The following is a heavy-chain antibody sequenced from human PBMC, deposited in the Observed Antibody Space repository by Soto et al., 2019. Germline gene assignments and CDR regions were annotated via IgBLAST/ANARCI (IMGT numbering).Heavy chain of an antibody. Sequence: GGSLRLSCAASGFTFSSYDMHWVRQATGKGLEWVSAIGTAGDTYYPGSVKGRFTISRENAKNSLYLQMNSLRAGGTAVYYCARGKTYYDFWSGSAYYFDYWGQGTLVTVSS. J-gene: IGHJ4*02. CDR2: IGTAGDT. CDR3: ARGKTYYDFWSGSAYYFDY. CDR1: GFTFSSYD. D-gene: IGHD3-3*01. V-gene: IGHV3-13*01.